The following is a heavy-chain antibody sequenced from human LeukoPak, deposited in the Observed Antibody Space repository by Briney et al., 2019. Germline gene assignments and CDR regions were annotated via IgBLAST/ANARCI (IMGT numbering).Heavy chain of an antibody. J-gene: IGHJ5*02. CDR1: GGTFSSNA. D-gene: IGHD3-10*01. V-gene: IGHV1-69*13. CDR2: IIPIFGTA. CDR3: ARTYYYGSGSYSRRPNWFDP. Sequence: SVKVSCKASGGTFSSNAISWVRQAPGQGLEWMGGIIPIFGTANYAQKFQGRVTITADESTSTAYMELSSLRSEDTAVYYCARTYYYGSGSYSRRPNWFDPWGQGTLVTVSS.